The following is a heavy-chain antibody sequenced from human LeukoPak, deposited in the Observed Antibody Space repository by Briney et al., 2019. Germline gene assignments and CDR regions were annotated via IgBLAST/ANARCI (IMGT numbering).Heavy chain of an antibody. J-gene: IGHJ4*02. CDR3: ARNDNPGTDPYFDY. V-gene: IGHV4-39*07. CDR2: IYHTGDT. Sequence: SETLSLTCTVSGGSTSSSTYYWGWIRQPPGKGLEWIGSIYHTGDTYYNPSHKSRLAISVDTSKNQSSLKLSSVTAADTAVYYCARNDNPGTDPYFDYWGQGTLVTVSS. D-gene: IGHD1-14*01. CDR1: GGSTSSSTYY.